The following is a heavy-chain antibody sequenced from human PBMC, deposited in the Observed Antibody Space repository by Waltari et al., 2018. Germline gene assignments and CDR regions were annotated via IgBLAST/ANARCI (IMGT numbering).Heavy chain of an antibody. CDR2: IIPNAGTA. D-gene: IGHD6-13*01. CDR1: GGTFSSYA. V-gene: IGHV1-69*12. Sequence: QVQLVQSGAEVKKPGSSVKVSCKASGGTFSSYAISWVRQAPGQGLEWMGGIIPNAGTANYAQEFQGRVTITADESTSTAYMELSSLRSEDTAVYYWARVLPVAAAADDAYYYYYGMDVWGQGTTVTVSS. J-gene: IGHJ6*02. CDR3: ARVLPVAAAADDAYYYYYGMDV.